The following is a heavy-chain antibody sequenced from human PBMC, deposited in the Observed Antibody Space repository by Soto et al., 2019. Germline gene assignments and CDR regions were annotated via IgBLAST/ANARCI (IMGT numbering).Heavy chain of an antibody. J-gene: IGHJ6*02. CDR2: IRAYNGNT. Sequence: QVQLVQSGAEVKKPGASVKVSCKASGYTFTSYGISWVRQAPGQGLEWMGWIRAYNGNTNYAQKLQGRVTMTTHTSTSTAYMGMRSLSSDDTAVYYCARDLPTMDVWGQGTTVTVSS. CDR1: GYTFTSYG. CDR3: ARDLPTMDV. V-gene: IGHV1-18*01.